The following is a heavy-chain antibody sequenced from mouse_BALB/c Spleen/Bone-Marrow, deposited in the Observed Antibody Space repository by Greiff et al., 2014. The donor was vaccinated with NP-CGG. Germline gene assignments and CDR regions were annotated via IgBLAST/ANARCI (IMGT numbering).Heavy chain of an antibody. V-gene: IGHV1S30*01. D-gene: IGHD2-10*02. Sequence: VQLQQSGPELVKPGPSVKISCKASGYSFTGYYMHWVKQSHGKSLEWIGEINPYNGGTSYNQKFKGKATLTVDTSSSTAFMELHSLTSEDSLVYYWARQLYGNYAYWGQGTLVTVSA. CDR3: ARQLYGNYAY. CDR1: GYSFTGYY. J-gene: IGHJ3*01. CDR2: INPYNGGT.